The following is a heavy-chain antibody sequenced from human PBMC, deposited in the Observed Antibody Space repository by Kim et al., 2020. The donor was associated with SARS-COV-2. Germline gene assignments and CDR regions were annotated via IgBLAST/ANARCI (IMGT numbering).Heavy chain of an antibody. CDR1: GFTFSSYE. Sequence: GGSLRLSCAASGFTFSSYEMNWVRQAPGKGLEWVSYISSRGMTKYYADSVKGRFTISRDNAKNSVYLQMNSLRAEDTAVHYCARTGSGRGNYFDYWGQGILVTVSS. CDR2: ISSRGMTK. CDR3: ARTGSGRGNYFDY. V-gene: IGHV3-48*03. J-gene: IGHJ4*02. D-gene: IGHD2-15*01.